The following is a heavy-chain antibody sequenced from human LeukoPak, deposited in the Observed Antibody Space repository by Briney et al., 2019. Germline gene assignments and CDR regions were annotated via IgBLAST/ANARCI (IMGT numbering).Heavy chain of an antibody. CDR3: ARAYGYLNYYYYYMDV. CDR1: GFTFSSYA. D-gene: IGHD5-18*01. V-gene: IGHV3-23*01. J-gene: IGHJ6*03. Sequence: GGSLRLTCAASGFTFSSYAMSWVRQAPGRGLEWVSSITGSAGSTSYADSVKGRFTISRDNAKNSLYLQMNSLRAEDTAVYYCARAYGYLNYYYYYMDVWGKGTTVTVSS. CDR2: ITGSAGST.